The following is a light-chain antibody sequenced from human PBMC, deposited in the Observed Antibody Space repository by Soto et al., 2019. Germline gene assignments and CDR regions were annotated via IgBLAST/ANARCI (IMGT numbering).Light chain of an antibody. J-gene: IGLJ3*02. CDR3: SSYTTTSTLV. CDR2: EVR. V-gene: IGLV2-14*01. CDR1: IRDVGSYNL. Sequence: QSVLTQPACVSGSPGQSITIACTGTIRDVGSYNLVSWYQQRPGEAPKLIISEVRSRPSGISYRFTGSKSGNTASLTISGLQTEDEADYYCSSYTTTSTLVFGGGTKVTVL.